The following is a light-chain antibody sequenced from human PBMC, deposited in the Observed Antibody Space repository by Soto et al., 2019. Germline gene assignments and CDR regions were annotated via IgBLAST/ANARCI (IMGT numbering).Light chain of an antibody. V-gene: IGKV3-15*01. J-gene: IGKJ1*01. CDR3: KEYNKLPWT. CDR2: GAS. CDR1: QSVSSD. Sequence: VLAQNTSTEPWSRGERASLSSRASQSVSSDLAWYQQKPGQAPRLFIYGASTRATGIPARFCGSGSGTRLTLACGIGNSDDLAVYSRKEYNKLPWTIGRGTKVDIK.